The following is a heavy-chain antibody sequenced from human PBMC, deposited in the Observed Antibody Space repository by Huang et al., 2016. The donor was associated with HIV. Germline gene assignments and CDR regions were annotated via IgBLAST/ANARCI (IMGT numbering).Heavy chain of an antibody. V-gene: IGHV1-46*01. CDR3: ARVGNYADY. Sequence: QVQLVQSGAAVKKPGASVTVSCKASGYTLTTYFIHWVRQAPGQGPEWMGRIDPSGGMTVYSQKFQGRSTITRDTSTSKVYLELSSLRSDDTAFYYCARVGNYADYWGQGTLVTVSS. CDR1: GYTLTTYF. J-gene: IGHJ4*02. CDR2: IDPSGGMT. D-gene: IGHD3-22*01.